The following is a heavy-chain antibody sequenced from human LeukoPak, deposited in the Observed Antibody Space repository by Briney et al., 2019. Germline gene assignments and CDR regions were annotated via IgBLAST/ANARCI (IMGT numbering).Heavy chain of an antibody. CDR1: GGSIGTYY. V-gene: IGHV4-4*09. D-gene: IGHD3-16*02. Sequence: PSETLSLTCIVSGGSIGTYYWSWIRQSTGKGLEWIGYIYVTGSTRYNPYLQSRVTISVDTSRNQFFLKMSSVTAAYTAVYYCASHIGGGIEDMDVWGTGTKVTVSS. J-gene: IGHJ6*03. CDR2: IYVTGST. CDR3: ASHIGGGIEDMDV.